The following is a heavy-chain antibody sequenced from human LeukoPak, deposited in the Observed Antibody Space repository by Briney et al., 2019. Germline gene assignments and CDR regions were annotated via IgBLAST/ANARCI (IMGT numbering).Heavy chain of an antibody. CDR2: IYTSGST. J-gene: IGHJ4*02. V-gene: IGHV4-61*02. CDR3: ARDLYGGSDSSGYFYPFDY. CDR1: GGSISSGSYY. Sequence: SETLSLTCTVSGGSISSGSYYWSWIRQPAGKGLEWIGRIYTSGSTNYNPSLKSRVTISIDTFKNQFSLKLRSVTAADTAVYYCARDLYGGSDSSGYFYPFDYWGQGTLVTVSS. D-gene: IGHD3-22*01.